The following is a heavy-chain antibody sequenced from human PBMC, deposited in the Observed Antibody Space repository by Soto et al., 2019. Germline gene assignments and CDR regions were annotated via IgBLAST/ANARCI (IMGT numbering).Heavy chain of an antibody. CDR3: ARDSGYCSGGSCYYYFDY. J-gene: IGHJ4*02. CDR2: IYSGGST. D-gene: IGHD2-15*01. Sequence: GGSLRLSCAASGFTVSSNYMSWVRQAPGEGLEWVSVIYSGGSTYYADSVKGRFTISRDNSKNTLYLQMNSLRAEDTAVYYCARDSGYCSGGSCYYYFDYWGQGTLVTVSS. V-gene: IGHV3-66*01. CDR1: GFTVSSNY.